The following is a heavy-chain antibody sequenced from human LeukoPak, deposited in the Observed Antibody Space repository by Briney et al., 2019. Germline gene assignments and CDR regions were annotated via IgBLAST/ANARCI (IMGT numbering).Heavy chain of an antibody. Sequence: GGSLRLSCAASGFTLSSYAMHWVRQAPGKGLEWVAVISYDGSSKYYADSVKGRFTISRDTSKNTLYLHMNSLRAEDTAVYYCARASPYGDFDAFDIWGQGTMVTVSA. D-gene: IGHD4-17*01. V-gene: IGHV3-30*04. CDR1: GFTLSSYA. J-gene: IGHJ3*02. CDR3: ARASPYGDFDAFDI. CDR2: ISYDGSSK.